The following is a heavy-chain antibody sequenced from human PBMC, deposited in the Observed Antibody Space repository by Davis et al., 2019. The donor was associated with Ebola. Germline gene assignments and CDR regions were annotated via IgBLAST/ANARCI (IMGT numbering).Heavy chain of an antibody. D-gene: IGHD3-3*01. CDR3: ARSITIFGFDP. J-gene: IGHJ5*02. Sequence: SETLSLTCAVSGGSLSSSNWWSWVRQPPGKGLEWIGEISHSGSTNYNPSLKSRVTISVDTSKNQFSLKLSSVTAADTAVYYCARSITIFGFDPWGQGTLVTVSS. CDR2: ISHSGST. CDR1: GGSLSSSNW. V-gene: IGHV4-4*02.